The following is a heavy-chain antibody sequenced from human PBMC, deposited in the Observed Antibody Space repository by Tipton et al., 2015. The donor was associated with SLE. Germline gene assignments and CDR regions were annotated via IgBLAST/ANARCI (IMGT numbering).Heavy chain of an antibody. CDR3: ARDRTHG. CDR1: GGSLSIYY. J-gene: IGHJ3*01. CDR2: IKQDGSEK. V-gene: IGHV3-7*01. Sequence: LSLTCTVSGGSLSIYYWSWVRQAPGKGLEWVANIKQDGSEKYYVDSVKGRFTISRDNAKNSLYLQMNSLRAEDTAVYYCARDRTHGWGQGTMVTVSS.